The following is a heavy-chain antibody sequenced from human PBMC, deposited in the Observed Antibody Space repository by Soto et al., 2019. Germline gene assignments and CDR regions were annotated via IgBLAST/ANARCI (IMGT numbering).Heavy chain of an antibody. D-gene: IGHD1-1*01. CDR1: GFTVSNNW. CDR2: IYSGGSA. V-gene: IGHV3-53*02. CDR3: AFITTPVR. J-gene: IGHJ6*02. Sequence: EVQLVETGGGLIQPGGSLRLSCAASGFTVSNNWMSWVRQAPGKGLEWVSLIYSGGSAFYTDSVKARFTIFRDNSKNTLYLQMNSLRVDDTALYYCAFITTPVRWGQGTTVTVSS.